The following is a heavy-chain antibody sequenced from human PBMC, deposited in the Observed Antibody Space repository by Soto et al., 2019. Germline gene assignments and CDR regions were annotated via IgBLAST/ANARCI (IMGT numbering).Heavy chain of an antibody. V-gene: IGHV3-23*01. CDR2: ISSNGAGT. Sequence: GSLRLSCAASGFTFSKYAMTCARQAPGKGLEWVSAISSNGAGTYYVDSVKGRFTVSRDNSKNTLYLQMHSLRAEDTAVYYCAKDGLPNDSSGYYSILTDSWGQGTVVTVSS. D-gene: IGHD3-22*01. CDR3: AKDGLPNDSSGYYSILTDS. CDR1: GFTFSKYA. J-gene: IGHJ4*02.